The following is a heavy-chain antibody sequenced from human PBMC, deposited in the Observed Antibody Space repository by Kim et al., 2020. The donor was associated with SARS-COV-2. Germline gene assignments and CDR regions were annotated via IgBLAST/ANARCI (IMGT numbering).Heavy chain of an antibody. D-gene: IGHD6-19*01. J-gene: IGHJ5*02. CDR3: ARLQRWLDRNWFDP. V-gene: IGHV4-39*01. CDR2: IYYSGST. CDR1: GGAISSSSYY. Sequence: SETLSLTCTVSGGAISSSSYYWGWIRQPPGKGLEWIGSIYYSGSTYYNPSLKSRVTISVDTSKNQFSLKLSSVTAADTAVYYCARLQRWLDRNWFDPWGQGTLVTVSS.